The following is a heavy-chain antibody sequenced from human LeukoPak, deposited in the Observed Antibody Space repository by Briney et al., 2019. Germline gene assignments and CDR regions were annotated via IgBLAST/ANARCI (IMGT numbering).Heavy chain of an antibody. D-gene: IGHD3-3*01. V-gene: IGHV4-31*03. J-gene: IGHJ3*02. Sequence: SETLSLTCTVSGGSISSGGYYWSWIRQHPGKGLEWIGYIYYSGSTYYNPSLKSRVTISVDTSKNQFSLKLGSVTAADTAVYYCARGPITIFAWDASNIWGQGTMVTVSS. CDR2: IYYSGST. CDR3: ARGPITIFAWDASNI. CDR1: GGSISSGGYY.